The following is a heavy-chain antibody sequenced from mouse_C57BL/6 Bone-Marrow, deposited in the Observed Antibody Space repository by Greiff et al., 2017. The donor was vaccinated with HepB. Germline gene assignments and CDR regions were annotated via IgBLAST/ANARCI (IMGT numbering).Heavy chain of an antibody. D-gene: IGHD2-1*01. V-gene: IGHV1-52*01. J-gene: IGHJ2*01. CDR2: IDPSDSET. CDR3: ARNYGNYVNFDY. Sequence: QVQLQQPGAELVRPGSSVKLSCKASGYTFTSYWMHWVKQRPIQGLEWIGNIDPSDSETHYNQKFKDKATLTVDTSSSTAYMQLSSLTSEDSAVYYCARNYGNYVNFDYWGQGTTLTVSS. CDR1: GYTFTSYW.